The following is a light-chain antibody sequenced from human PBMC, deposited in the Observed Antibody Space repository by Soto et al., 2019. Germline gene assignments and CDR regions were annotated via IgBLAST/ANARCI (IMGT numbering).Light chain of an antibody. J-gene: IGLJ2*01. CDR2: EAI. Sequence: QSALTQPASVSGSPGQSITISCTGTSSDVGSHNSVTWYQQHPGKVPKLLIYEAIKRPSGVSNRFSGSKSGNTASLTISGLQADDEADYYCCAYVDSDTVVFGGGTKLTVL. CDR3: CAYVDSDTVV. CDR1: SSDVGSHNS. V-gene: IGLV2-23*02.